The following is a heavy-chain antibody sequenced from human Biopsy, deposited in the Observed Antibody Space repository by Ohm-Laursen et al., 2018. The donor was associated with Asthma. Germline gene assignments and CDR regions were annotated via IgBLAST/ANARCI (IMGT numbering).Heavy chain of an antibody. CDR3: APDFPKDYVRYNFQF. CDR2: HDHEEGGT. Sequence: ASVKVSCKLSGYSLTDLYMHWVRQAPGQGLEWMGGHDHEEGGTVNARRFQGRVTMTEDTSTDTAYMELSSLSSDDTAVYYCAPDFPKDYVRYNFQFWGQGTLVTVSS. CDR1: GYSLTDLY. V-gene: IGHV1-24*01. D-gene: IGHD4-17*01. J-gene: IGHJ4*02.